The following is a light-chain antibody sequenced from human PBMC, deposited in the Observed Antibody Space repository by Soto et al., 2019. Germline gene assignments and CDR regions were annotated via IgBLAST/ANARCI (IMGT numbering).Light chain of an antibody. V-gene: IGLV2-14*01. J-gene: IGLJ1*01. CDR3: NSYTTSSTYV. Sequence: QSALTQPASVSGSPGQSITISCTGTSSDVGGYNYVSWYQHHPGKAPKLVIYEVSNRPSGVSNRFSASKSGNTASLTISGLQAEDEADYYCNSYTTSSTYVFGTGTKVTV. CDR2: EVS. CDR1: SSDVGGYNY.